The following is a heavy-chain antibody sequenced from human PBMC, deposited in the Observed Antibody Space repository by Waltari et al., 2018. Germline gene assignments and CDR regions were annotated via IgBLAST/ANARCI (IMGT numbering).Heavy chain of an antibody. CDR3: ARFSSVPPGVDY. CDR1: GGSISSSSYY. D-gene: IGHD6-19*01. J-gene: IGHJ4*02. Sequence: QLQLQESGPGLVKPSETLSLTCTVSGGSISSSSYYWGWIRQPPGKGLEWIGSIYYSGRTYYNPSLKSRVTISVDTSKNQFSLKLSSVTAADTAVYYCARFSSVPPGVDYWGQGTLVTVSS. V-gene: IGHV4-39*07. CDR2: IYYSGRT.